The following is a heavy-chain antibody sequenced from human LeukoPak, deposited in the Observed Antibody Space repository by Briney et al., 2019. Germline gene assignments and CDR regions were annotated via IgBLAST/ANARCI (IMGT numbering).Heavy chain of an antibody. V-gene: IGHV4-34*01. CDR3: ARVGYSSSWYYYYMDV. Sequence: SETLSLTCAVYGGSFSGYYWSWIRQPPGKGLEWIGEINHSGSTNYNPSLKSRVTISVDTSKNQFSLKLSSVTAADTAVYYCARVGYSSSWYYYYMDVWGKGTTVTISS. D-gene: IGHD6-13*01. CDR1: GGSFSGYY. J-gene: IGHJ6*03. CDR2: INHSGST.